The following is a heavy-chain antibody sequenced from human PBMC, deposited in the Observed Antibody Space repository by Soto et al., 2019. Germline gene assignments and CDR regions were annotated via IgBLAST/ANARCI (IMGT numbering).Heavy chain of an antibody. CDR3: ARSTWVWFGELSSMDV. Sequence: GGSLRLSCAASGFTFSSYGMHWVRQAPGKGLEWVAVIWYDGSNKYYADSVKGRFTISRDNSKNTLYLQMNSLRAEDTAVYYCARSTWVWFGELSSMDVWGQGTTVTVSS. CDR1: GFTFSSYG. V-gene: IGHV3-33*01. D-gene: IGHD3-10*01. J-gene: IGHJ6*02. CDR2: IWYDGSNK.